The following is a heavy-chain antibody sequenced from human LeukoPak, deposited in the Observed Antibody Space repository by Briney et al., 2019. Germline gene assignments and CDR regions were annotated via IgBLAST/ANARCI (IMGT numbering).Heavy chain of an antibody. D-gene: IGHD4-23*01. CDR3: AREKNSLYYYYYYMDV. Sequence: SETLSLTCTVSGASVSSSNYYWGWIRQPPGKGLEWIGEINHSGSTNYNPSLKSRVTISVDTSKNQFSLKLSSVTAADTAVYYCAREKNSLYYYYYYMDVWGKGTTVTVSS. J-gene: IGHJ6*03. CDR1: GASVSSSNYY. CDR2: INHSGST. V-gene: IGHV4-39*07.